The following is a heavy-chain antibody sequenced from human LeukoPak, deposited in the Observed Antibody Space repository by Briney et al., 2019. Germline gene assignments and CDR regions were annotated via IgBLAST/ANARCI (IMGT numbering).Heavy chain of an antibody. CDR3: ASARWDY. Sequence: PSETLSLTCTVYGGSFSDYYWTWIRQPPGKGLEWIGEINYTGSTTNYNPSLKSRVTISVDKSKNQFSLKLSSVTAADTAIYYCASARWDYWGQGTMVTVSS. CDR2: INYTGSTT. J-gene: IGHJ4*02. CDR1: GGSFSDYY. V-gene: IGHV4-34*01.